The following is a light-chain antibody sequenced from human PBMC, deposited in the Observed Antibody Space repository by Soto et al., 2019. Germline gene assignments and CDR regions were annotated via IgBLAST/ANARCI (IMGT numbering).Light chain of an antibody. J-gene: IGKJ1*01. CDR3: QQYYSTPRT. CDR2: WAS. CDR1: QSVLYSSNNKNF. Sequence: DIVMTQSPDSLAVSLGERATINCKSSQSVLYSSNNKNFLAWYQQKPGQPPKLLIYWASTRESGVPDRISGSGSGTDFTLTINNLQAEDVAVYYCQQYYSTPRTFGQGTKVEIK. V-gene: IGKV4-1*01.